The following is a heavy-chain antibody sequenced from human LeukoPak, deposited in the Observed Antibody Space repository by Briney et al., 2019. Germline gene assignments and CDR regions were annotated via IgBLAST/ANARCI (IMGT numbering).Heavy chain of an antibody. Sequence: GGSLRLSCAASGVTFRSNWRHWVRQGPGKGLVWVSRINSDGSSTRYADSVKGRFTISRDNAKNTLYLQMNSLRAEDTAVYYCARVLVAGTGWFDYWGQGTLVSVSS. CDR1: GVTFRSNW. D-gene: IGHD1-7*01. CDR3: ARVLVAGTGWFDY. V-gene: IGHV3-74*01. J-gene: IGHJ4*02. CDR2: INSDGSST.